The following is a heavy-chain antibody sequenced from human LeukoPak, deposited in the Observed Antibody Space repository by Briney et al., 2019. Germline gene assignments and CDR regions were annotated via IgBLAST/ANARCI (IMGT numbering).Heavy chain of an antibody. Sequence: GGSLRLSCAASGFTFSNYEMNWIRQAPGKGLEWISYISNSGNTKYYADSVKGRFSISRDNANNSVYLQMNNLRAEDTAVYYCAAVINYWGQGTLVTVSS. CDR1: GFTFSNYE. CDR2: ISNSGNTK. V-gene: IGHV3-48*03. J-gene: IGHJ4*02. CDR3: AAVINY.